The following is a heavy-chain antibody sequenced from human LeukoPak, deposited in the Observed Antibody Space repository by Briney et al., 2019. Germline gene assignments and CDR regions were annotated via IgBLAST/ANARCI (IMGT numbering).Heavy chain of an antibody. CDR1: GFSFSNFW. CDR2: IKQDGGDK. V-gene: IGHV3-7*03. CDR3: ARDSGYDLDY. D-gene: IGHD5-12*01. J-gene: IGHJ4*02. Sequence: GGSLRLSCVASGFSFSNFWMSWVRQAPGKGLEWVANIKQDGGDKNYVDSVKGRFTISRDNAKNSLYLQMKSLRAEDTAVYYCARDSGYDLDYWGQGTLVTVSS.